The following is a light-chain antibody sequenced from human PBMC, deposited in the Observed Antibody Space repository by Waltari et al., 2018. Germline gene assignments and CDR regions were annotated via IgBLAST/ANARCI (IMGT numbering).Light chain of an antibody. CDR1: SSDVGNYNV. V-gene: IGLV2-23*02. CDR3: CSYAGGTTYV. Sequence: QPALTQPASVSGSPGQSITLSCTGTSSDVGNYNVVSWYQQYPGKAPKFIIYEVREGPSGVSNRLSGSKAGNTASLTISGLQAEDEADYYCCSYAGGTTYVFGTGTKVTVL. J-gene: IGLJ1*01. CDR2: EVR.